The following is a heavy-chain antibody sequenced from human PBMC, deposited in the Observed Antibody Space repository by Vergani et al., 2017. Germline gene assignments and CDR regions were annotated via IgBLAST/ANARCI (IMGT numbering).Heavy chain of an antibody. Sequence: QVRLEESGPGLVKPSETLSLTCSVSGYSIGSGFYWAWIRQSPGEGLQWLTSIHNRGKTYHNPSLKSRVSVSLDTSKNRFSLNLTSVTATDTAVYYCARLSGSGFSAGPEYWGPGTLVTVSS. V-gene: IGHV4-38-2*01. J-gene: IGHJ4*02. CDR1: GYSIGSGFY. CDR3: ARLSGSGFSAGPEY. CDR2: IHNRGKT. D-gene: IGHD5-12*01.